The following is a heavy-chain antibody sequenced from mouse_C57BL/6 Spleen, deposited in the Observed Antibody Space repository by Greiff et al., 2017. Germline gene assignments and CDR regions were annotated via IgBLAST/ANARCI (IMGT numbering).Heavy chain of an antibody. CDR3: ALYSNYLYWDY. J-gene: IGHJ2*01. CDR1: GYTFTSYW. V-gene: IGHV1-50*01. CDR2: IDPSDSYT. D-gene: IGHD2-5*01. Sequence: VQLQQSGAELVKPGASVKLSCKASGYTFTSYWMQWVKQRPGQGLEWIGEIDPSDSYTNYNQKFKGKATLTVDTSSSTAYMQLSSLTSEDSAVYYCALYSNYLYWDYGGQGTTLTVAS.